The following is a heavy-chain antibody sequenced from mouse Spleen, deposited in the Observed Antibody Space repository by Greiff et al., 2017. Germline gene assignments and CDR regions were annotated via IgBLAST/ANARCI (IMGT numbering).Heavy chain of an antibody. Sequence: VKLLESGAELARPGASVKLSCKASGYTFTSYGISWVKQRTGQGLEWIGEIYPRSGNTYYNEKFKGKATLTADKSSSTAYMELRSLTSEDSAVYFCARRTYGSSPFDYWGQGTTLAVSS. CDR3: ARRTYGSSPFDY. J-gene: IGHJ2*01. V-gene: IGHV1-81*01. D-gene: IGHD1-1*01. CDR1: GYTFTSYG. CDR2: IYPRSGNT.